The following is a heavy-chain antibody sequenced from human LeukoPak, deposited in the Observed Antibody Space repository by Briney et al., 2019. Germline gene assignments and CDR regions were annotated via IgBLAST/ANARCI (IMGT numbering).Heavy chain of an antibody. CDR1: GYTLTELS. V-gene: IGHV1-2*02. CDR2: INPNSGGT. CDR3: ARDRGSSGWYAPADY. Sequence: GASVKVSCKVSGYTLTELSMHWVRQAPGQGLEWMGWINPNSGGTNYAQKFQGRVTMTRDTSISTAYMELSRLRSDDTAVYYCARDRGSSGWYAPADYWGQGTLVTVSS. J-gene: IGHJ4*02. D-gene: IGHD6-19*01.